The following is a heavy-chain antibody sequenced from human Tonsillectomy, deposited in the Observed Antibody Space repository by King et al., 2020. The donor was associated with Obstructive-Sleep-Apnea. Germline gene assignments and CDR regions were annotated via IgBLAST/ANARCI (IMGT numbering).Heavy chain of an antibody. Sequence: VQLVESGGGSVKPGGSLRLSCAASGFTCRNAWMSWVRQAPGKGLEWVGRIKSKTEGGTTDFAAPVKGILTILRDVSKNKLYLQMNSLKTEDTAVYYCTTDWLQLERLPLVGDYSYYGMDVWGQGTTVTVSS. CDR2: IKSKTEGGTT. CDR1: GFTCRNAW. V-gene: IGHV3-15*01. J-gene: IGHJ6*02. D-gene: IGHD1-1*01. CDR3: TTDWLQLERLPLVGDYSYYGMDV.